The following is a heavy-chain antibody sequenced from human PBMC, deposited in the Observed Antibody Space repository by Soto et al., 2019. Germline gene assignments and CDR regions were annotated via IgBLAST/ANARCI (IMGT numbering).Heavy chain of an antibody. CDR3: ARRYYDFWSGYGHIDY. Sequence: GGSLRLSCAASGFTFSSYAMSWVRQAPGKGLEWVSAISGSGGSTYYADSVKGRFTISRDNSKNTLYLQMNSLRAEDTAVYYCARRYYDFWSGYGHIDYWGQGTLVTVSS. D-gene: IGHD3-3*01. J-gene: IGHJ4*02. V-gene: IGHV3-23*01. CDR1: GFTFSSYA. CDR2: ISGSGGST.